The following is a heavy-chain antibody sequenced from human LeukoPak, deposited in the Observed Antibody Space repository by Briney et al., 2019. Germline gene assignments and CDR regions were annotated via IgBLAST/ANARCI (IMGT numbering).Heavy chain of an antibody. D-gene: IGHD2-2*01. CDR1: GFTFSSYW. CDR3: ARIPAYCSSTSCYLADYYMDV. J-gene: IGHJ6*03. CDR2: IKQDGSEK. Sequence: GGSLRLSCAASGFTFSSYWMSWVRQAPGKGLEWVANIKQDGSEKYHVDSVKGRFTISRDNAKNSLYLQMNSLRAEDTAVYYCARIPAYCSSTSCYLADYYMDVWGKGTTVTVSS. V-gene: IGHV3-7*03.